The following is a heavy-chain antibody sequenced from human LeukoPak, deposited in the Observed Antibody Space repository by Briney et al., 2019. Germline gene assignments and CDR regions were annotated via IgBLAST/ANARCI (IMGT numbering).Heavy chain of an antibody. D-gene: IGHD5-18*01. CDR3: ASKRYSYGSGGDY. CDR1: GFTFSSYA. V-gene: IGHV3-23*01. Sequence: PGGSLRLSCAASGFTFSSYAMSWVRQAPGKGLEWVSAISGSGGSTYYADSVKGRFTISRDNSKNTLYLQMNSLRAEDTAVYYRASKRYSYGSGGDYWGQGTLVTVSS. CDR2: ISGSGGST. J-gene: IGHJ4*02.